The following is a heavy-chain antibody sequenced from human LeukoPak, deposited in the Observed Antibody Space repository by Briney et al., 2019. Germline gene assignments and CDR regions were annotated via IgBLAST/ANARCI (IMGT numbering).Heavy chain of an antibody. V-gene: IGHV3-74*01. CDR3: ARGSAATKDY. Sequence: PGGSLRLSCAASGFTFSSYWMHWVRQAPGKGLVWVSRITSDGRSASYEDSVKGRFTMSRDNAKNTLYLQMNSLRAEDTAVYYCARGSAATKDYWGQGTLVTVSS. CDR1: GFTFSSYW. CDR2: ITSDGRSA. D-gene: IGHD6-13*01. J-gene: IGHJ4*02.